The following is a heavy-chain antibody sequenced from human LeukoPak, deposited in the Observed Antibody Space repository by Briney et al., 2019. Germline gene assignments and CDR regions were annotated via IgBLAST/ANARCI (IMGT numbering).Heavy chain of an antibody. D-gene: IGHD2-2*01. Sequence: SETLSLTCTVSGGSISSYYWSWIRQPPGKGLEWIGYIYYSGSTNYNPSLKSRVTISVDTSKNQFSLKLSSVTAADTAVYYCARLLVVPAATLYYYYGMDVWGQGTTVTVSS. CDR2: IYYSGST. CDR3: ARLLVVPAATLYYYYGMDV. J-gene: IGHJ6*02. CDR1: GGSISSYY. V-gene: IGHV4-59*08.